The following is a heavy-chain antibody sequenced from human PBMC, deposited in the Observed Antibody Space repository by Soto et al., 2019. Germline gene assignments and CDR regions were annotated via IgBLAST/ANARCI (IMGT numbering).Heavy chain of an antibody. Sequence: GGSLRLSCAASGFTFSSYAMSWVRPAPGKGLEWVSAITGSGGSTYYADSVKGRFTISRDNSKNTLYLQMNSLRAEDTAVYYCAKSHYSGYALGGSFDYWGQGTLVTVSS. J-gene: IGHJ4*02. V-gene: IGHV3-23*01. CDR2: ITGSGGST. CDR3: AKSHYSGYALGGSFDY. D-gene: IGHD5-12*01. CDR1: GFTFSSYA.